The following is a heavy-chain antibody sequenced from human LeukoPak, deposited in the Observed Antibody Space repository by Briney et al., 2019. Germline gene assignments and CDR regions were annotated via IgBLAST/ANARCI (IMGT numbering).Heavy chain of an antibody. V-gene: IGHV3-23*01. CDR2: ISGSGGST. D-gene: IGHD3-10*01. Sequence: GGSLRLSCAASGFTFSSYAMSWVRQAPGKGLEWVSAISGSGGSTYYADSVKGRFTISSDNSKNTLYLQMNGLRAEDTAVYYCAKGGYYYGSGTTSEPYYFDYWGQGTLVTVPS. CDR1: GFTFSSYA. J-gene: IGHJ4*02. CDR3: AKGGYYYGSGTTSEPYYFDY.